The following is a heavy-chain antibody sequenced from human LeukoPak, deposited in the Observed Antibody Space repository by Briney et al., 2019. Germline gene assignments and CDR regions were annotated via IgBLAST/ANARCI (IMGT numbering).Heavy chain of an antibody. CDR2: ITGSGGST. D-gene: IGHD2-21*02. Sequence: PGGSLRLSSAASGFAFSSYTMGWVRQAPGKGLEWVSAITGSGGSTYYANAVKGRFTISRDSSKNTLYLQMNSLRAEDTAVYYCAKKTSYCGGDCYPYYFDHWGQGTLVTVSS. CDR3: AKKTSYCGGDCYPYYFDH. V-gene: IGHV3-23*01. CDR1: GFAFSSYT. J-gene: IGHJ4*02.